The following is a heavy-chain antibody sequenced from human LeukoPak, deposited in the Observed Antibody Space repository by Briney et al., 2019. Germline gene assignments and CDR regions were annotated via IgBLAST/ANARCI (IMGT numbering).Heavy chain of an antibody. V-gene: IGHV1-69*05. D-gene: IGHD3-10*01. CDR1: GGTFSSYA. J-gene: IGHJ6*03. CDR3: ARVHYYGSGSKYYYYHYMDV. Sequence: SVKVSCKASGGTFSSYAISWVRQAPAQGLEWMGGIIPIFGTANYAQKLQGRVTMTTDTSTSTAYMELRSMRSDDTAVYYCARVHYYGSGSKYYYYHYMDVWGKGTTVTISS. CDR2: IIPIFGTA.